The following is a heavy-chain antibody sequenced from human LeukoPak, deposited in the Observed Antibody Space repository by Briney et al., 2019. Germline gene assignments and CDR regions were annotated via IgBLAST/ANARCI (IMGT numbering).Heavy chain of an antibody. D-gene: IGHD3-10*01. CDR3: ARWFGSGSYYGY. V-gene: IGHV3-33*05. Sequence: SYDGSNKYYADSVKGRFTISRDNSKNTLYLQMNSLRAEDTAVYYCARWFGSGSYYGYWGQGTLVTVSS. J-gene: IGHJ4*02. CDR2: SYDGSNK.